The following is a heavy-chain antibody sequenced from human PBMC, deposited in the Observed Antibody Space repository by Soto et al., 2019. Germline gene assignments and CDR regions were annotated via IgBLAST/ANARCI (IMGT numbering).Heavy chain of an antibody. J-gene: IGHJ6*02. D-gene: IGHD6-19*01. V-gene: IGHV1-69*06. CDR3: ARDRGSGWYPGDYYYGMDV. Sequence: GALVNGYWKAAGGAFSSYSSSWVRQAPGQGLEWMGGIIPIFGTANYAQKFQGRVTITADKSTSTAYMELSSLRSEDTAVYYCARDRGSGWYPGDYYYGMDVWGQGTTVTVPS. CDR2: IIPIFGTA. CDR1: GGAFSSYS.